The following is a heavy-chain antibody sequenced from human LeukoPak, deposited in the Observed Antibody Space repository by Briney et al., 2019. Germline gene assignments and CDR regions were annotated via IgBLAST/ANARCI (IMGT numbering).Heavy chain of an antibody. Sequence: SETLSLTCTVSGGSISSGDYYWSWIRQPPGKGLEWIGYIYYSGSTYYNPSLKSRVTISVDTSKNQFSLKLSSVTAADTAVYYCAIYLRVTKAFDIWGQGTMVTVSS. J-gene: IGHJ3*02. CDR2: IYYSGST. V-gene: IGHV4-30-4*08. CDR1: GGSISSGDYY. CDR3: AIYLRVTKAFDI. D-gene: IGHD2-8*01.